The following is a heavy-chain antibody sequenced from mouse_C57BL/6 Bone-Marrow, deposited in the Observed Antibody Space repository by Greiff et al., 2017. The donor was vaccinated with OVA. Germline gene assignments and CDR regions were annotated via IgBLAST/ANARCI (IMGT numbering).Heavy chain of an antibody. Sequence: EVKLQESGGGLVQPGGSLKLSCAASGIDFSRYWMSWVRRAPGKGLEWIGEINPDSSTINYAPSLKDKFIISRDNAKNTLYLQMRNVSSDDTALYYCSRNWDVGFDYWGQGTTLTVSS. CDR2: INPDSSTI. CDR1: GIDFSRYW. J-gene: IGHJ2*01. CDR3: SRNWDVGFDY. V-gene: IGHV4-1*01. D-gene: IGHD4-1*01.